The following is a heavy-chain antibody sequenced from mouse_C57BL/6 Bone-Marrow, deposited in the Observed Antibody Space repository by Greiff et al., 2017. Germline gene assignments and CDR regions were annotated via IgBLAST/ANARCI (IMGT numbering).Heavy chain of an antibody. D-gene: IGHD1-1*01. Sequence: VKLVESGPGLVAPSQSLSITCTVSGFSLTSYAISWVRQPPGKGLEWLGVIWTGGGTNYNSALKSRLSISKDNSKSHVVLKMNSLQTDDTARDYCARGSYGSRSWFAYWGQGTLVTVSA. J-gene: IGHJ3*01. CDR2: IWTGGGT. CDR3: ARGSYGSRSWFAY. V-gene: IGHV2-9-1*01. CDR1: GFSLTSYA.